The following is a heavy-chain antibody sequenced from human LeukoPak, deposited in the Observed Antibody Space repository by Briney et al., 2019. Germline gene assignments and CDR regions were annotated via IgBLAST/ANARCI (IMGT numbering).Heavy chain of an antibody. V-gene: IGHV4-4*07. CDR3: ARVSYYDSSGYYVAPPPSFDY. J-gene: IGHJ4*02. Sequence: SETLSLTCTVSGGSISSYYWSWIRQPAGKGLEWIGRIYTSGSTNYNPSLKSRVTMSVDTSKNQFSLKLSSVTAADTAVYYCARVSYYDSSGYYVAPPPSFDYWGQGTLVTVSS. CDR2: IYTSGST. D-gene: IGHD3-22*01. CDR1: GGSISSYY.